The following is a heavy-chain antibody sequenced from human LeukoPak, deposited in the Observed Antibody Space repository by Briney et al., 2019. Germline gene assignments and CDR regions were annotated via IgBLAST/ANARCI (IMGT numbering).Heavy chain of an antibody. CDR3: AKFIVPNIRHHYYYGMDV. CDR2: ISFDESNK. V-gene: IGHV3-30*18. Sequence: GGSLRLSCAASGFTFSSYGLHWVRQAPGKGLEWVALISFDESNKYYADSVKGRFTISRDTSMNTLYLQMNSLRAEDTAVYYCAKFIVPNIRHHYYYGMDVWGQGTTVTVSS. J-gene: IGHJ6*02. CDR1: GFTFSSYG. D-gene: IGHD2-8*01.